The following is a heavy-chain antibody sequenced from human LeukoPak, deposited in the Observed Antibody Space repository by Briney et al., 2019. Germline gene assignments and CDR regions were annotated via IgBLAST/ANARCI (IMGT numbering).Heavy chain of an antibody. Sequence: GGSLRLSCAASGFTFSSFVMVGVRQAPGKGLEWVTAISGSGGSTNYADSVKGRFTISRDNSKNTLSLQMNSLRAEATALYYCAKGLQCGGDCYQFDYWGQGTLVTVSS. V-gene: IGHV3-23*01. CDR2: ISGSGGST. D-gene: IGHD2-21*02. J-gene: IGHJ4*02. CDR3: AKGLQCGGDCYQFDY. CDR1: GFTFSSFV.